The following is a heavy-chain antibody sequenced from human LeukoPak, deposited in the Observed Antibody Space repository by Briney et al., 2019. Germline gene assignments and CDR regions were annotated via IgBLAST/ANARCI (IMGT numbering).Heavy chain of an antibody. CDR1: GGSISSYY. D-gene: IGHD6-19*01. J-gene: IGHJ4*02. CDR3: ARAAVAGYFDY. CDR2: IYCSGST. V-gene: IGHV4-59*01. Sequence: SETLSLTCTVSGGSISSYYWSWIRQPPGKGLEWIGYIYCSGSTNYNPSLKSRVTISVDTSKNQFSLKLSSVTAADTAVYYCARAAVAGYFDYWGQGTLVTVSS.